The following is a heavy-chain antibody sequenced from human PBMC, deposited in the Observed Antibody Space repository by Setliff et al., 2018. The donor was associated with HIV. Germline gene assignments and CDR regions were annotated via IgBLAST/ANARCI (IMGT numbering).Heavy chain of an antibody. Sequence: SETLSLTCSISGGSISNYYWVWIRQSPGKGLEWIGHIHYGGGTYYNPSLESQVSISRDTSKNQFSLNLRDVTAGDTALYYCARAVIRREDRGMWTKLWSAPNHMDVWGKGITVTVSS. CDR1: GGSISNYY. J-gene: IGHJ6*03. V-gene: IGHV4-59*01. CDR3: ARAVIRREDRGMWTKLWSAPNHMDV. CDR2: IHYGGGT. D-gene: IGHD3-10*01.